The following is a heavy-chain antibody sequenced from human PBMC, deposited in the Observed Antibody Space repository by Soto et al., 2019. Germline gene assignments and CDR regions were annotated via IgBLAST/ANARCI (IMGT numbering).Heavy chain of an antibody. Sequence: QVQLMQSGAEVQKPGSSVKVSCKLSGGTFASSAISWVRQAPGQGLEWMGGIIPALGPANYAQKFRDRVTITADESPTTVYMEMSKVTSEDPAVFFCATDPPSKVWSKGTLVTVSS. V-gene: IGHV1-69*01. CDR3: ATDPPSKV. CDR1: GGTFASSA. CDR2: IIPALGPA. J-gene: IGHJ4*02.